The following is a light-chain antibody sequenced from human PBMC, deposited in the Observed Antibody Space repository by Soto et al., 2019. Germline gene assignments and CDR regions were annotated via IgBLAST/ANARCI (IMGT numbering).Light chain of an antibody. V-gene: IGKV3-15*01. Sequence: EIVLTQSPATLSVSPGDRATLSCRASESVDMNLSCYQQKTVQAPRLLIDVASTKATERPARFSGRGSGTEIPLTINILQSEDFAVYYCQRYRNWPSTFGQGTKV. CDR2: VAS. CDR3: QRYRNWPST. CDR1: ESVDMN. J-gene: IGKJ1*01.